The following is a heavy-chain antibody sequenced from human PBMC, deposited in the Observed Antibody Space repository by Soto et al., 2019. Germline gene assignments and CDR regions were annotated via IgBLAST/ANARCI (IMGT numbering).Heavy chain of an antibody. CDR3: ATTSLVEAGQDSPPDGWEYFQH. CDR2: FDPEDGET. V-gene: IGHV1-24*01. CDR1: GYTLTELS. Sequence: ASVKVSCKVSGYTLTELSMHWVRQAPGKGLEWMGGFDPEDGETIYAQKFQGRVTMTEDTSTDTAYMELSSLRSEDTAVYYCATTSLVEAGQDSPPDGWEYFQHWGQGTLVTAPQ. J-gene: IGHJ1*01. D-gene: IGHD6-13*01.